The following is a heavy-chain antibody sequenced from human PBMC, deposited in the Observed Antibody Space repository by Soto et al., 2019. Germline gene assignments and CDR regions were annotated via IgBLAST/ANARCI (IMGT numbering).Heavy chain of an antibody. CDR3: ARESDHYDSFDP. J-gene: IGHJ5*02. Sequence: SETLSLTCTVSGGSISSGGYYWSWIRQHPGKGLEWIGYIYYSGSTYYNPSLKSRVTISVDTSKNQFSLKLSSVTAADTATYYCARESDHYDSFDPWGQGTPVTVSS. CDR2: IYYSGST. V-gene: IGHV4-31*03. D-gene: IGHD3-22*01. CDR1: GGSISSGGYY.